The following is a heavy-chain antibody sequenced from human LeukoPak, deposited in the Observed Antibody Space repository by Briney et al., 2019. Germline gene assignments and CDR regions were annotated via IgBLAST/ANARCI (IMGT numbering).Heavy chain of an antibody. V-gene: IGHV3-9*01. CDR1: GFTFSSYA. CDR3: AKDRGSGRWDYFDY. J-gene: IGHJ4*02. D-gene: IGHD2-15*01. Sequence: GGSLRLSCAASGFTFSSYAMHWVRQAPGKGLEWVSGISWKSGSIGYADSVKGRFTITRDNAKNSLYLQMNSLRAEDTALYYCAKDRGSGRWDYFDYWGQGTLVTVSS. CDR2: ISWKSGSI.